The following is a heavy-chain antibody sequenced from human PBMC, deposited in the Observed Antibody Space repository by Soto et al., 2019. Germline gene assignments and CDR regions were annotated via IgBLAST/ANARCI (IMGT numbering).Heavy chain of an antibody. J-gene: IGHJ5*02. V-gene: IGHV3-23*01. CDR1: GFTLNNYA. CDR2: INDGGAGT. CDR3: ARDPRMCTSSSCYRTQWFDP. Sequence: GGSLRLSCAASGFTLNNYAMSWVRQAPGRGLEWVAGINDGGAGTYYAESVKGRFTISRDNSKNTLCLQMNSLRAEDTAVYYCARDPRMCTSSSCYRTQWFDPWGQGTLVTVSS. D-gene: IGHD2-2*01.